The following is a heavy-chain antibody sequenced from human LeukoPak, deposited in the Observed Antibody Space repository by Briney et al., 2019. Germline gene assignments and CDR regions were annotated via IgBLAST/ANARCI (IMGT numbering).Heavy chain of an antibody. Sequence: GGSLRLSCAASGFTFSSYWMHWVRQARGKGLVWVSHINGDGSTTSYADSVKGRFTISRHNAKNSLYLQMNSLIAEDTAVYFCARVETSSDWYVLYAIVVWGDGATVTVSS. J-gene: IGHJ6*04. CDR1: GFTFSSYW. CDR2: INGDGSTT. D-gene: IGHD6-19*01. CDR3: ARVETSSDWYVLYAIVV. V-gene: IGHV3-74*01.